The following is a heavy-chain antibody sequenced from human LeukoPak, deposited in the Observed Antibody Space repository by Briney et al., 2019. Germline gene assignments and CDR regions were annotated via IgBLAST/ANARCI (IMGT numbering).Heavy chain of an antibody. J-gene: IGHJ4*02. V-gene: IGHV1-8*03. CDR1: GYTFTSYD. Sequence: ASVKVSCKASGYTFTSYDINWVRQATGQGLEWMGWMNPNSGNTGYAQKFQGRVTITRNTSISTAYMELSSLRSEDTAVYYCAEGKRYCSSTSCYDIDYWGQGTLVTVSS. D-gene: IGHD2-2*01. CDR3: AEGKRYCSSTSCYDIDY. CDR2: MNPNSGNT.